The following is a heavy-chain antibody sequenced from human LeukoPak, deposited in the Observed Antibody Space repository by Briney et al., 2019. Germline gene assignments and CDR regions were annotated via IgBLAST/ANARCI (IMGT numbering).Heavy chain of an antibody. CDR1: GFTVSSNY. CDR3: ARGLLWSYYFDY. J-gene: IGHJ4*02. CDR2: IYSGGST. V-gene: IGHV3-53*01. Sequence: GGSLRLSCAASGFTVSSNYMSWVRRAPGKGLEWVSVIYSGGSTYYADSVKGRFTISRDNSKNTLYLQMNSLRAEDTAVYYCARGLLWSYYFDYWGQGTLVTVSS. D-gene: IGHD2-21*01.